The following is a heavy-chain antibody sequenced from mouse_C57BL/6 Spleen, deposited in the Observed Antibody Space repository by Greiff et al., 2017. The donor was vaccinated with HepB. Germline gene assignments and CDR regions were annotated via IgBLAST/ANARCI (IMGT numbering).Heavy chain of an antibody. CDR2: IRNKANGYTT. J-gene: IGHJ2*01. V-gene: IGHV7-3*01. CDR3: ARWIYYGNLFDY. Sequence: EVKLVESGGGLVQPGGSLSLSCAASGFTFTDYYMSWVRQPPGKALEWLGFIRNKANGYTTEYSASVKGRFTISRDNSQSILYLQMNALRAEDSATYYCARWIYYGNLFDYWGQGTTLTVSS. D-gene: IGHD2-1*01. CDR1: GFTFTDYY.